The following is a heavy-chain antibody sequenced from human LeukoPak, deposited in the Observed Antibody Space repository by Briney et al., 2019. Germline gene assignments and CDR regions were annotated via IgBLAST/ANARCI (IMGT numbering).Heavy chain of an antibody. CDR2: IKQDGREI. CDR3: ARPGYSYGNGYNWFDP. CDR1: GFTFSSYW. V-gene: IGHV3-7*01. Sequence: PGVSLRLSCAASGFTFSSYWMSWVRQAPGEGLEWVANIKQDGREIYYVDSVKGRFTISRDNAKNSLYLQMNSLRAEDTAVNYCARPGYSYGNGYNWFDPWGQGTLVTVSS. D-gene: IGHD5-18*01. J-gene: IGHJ5*02.